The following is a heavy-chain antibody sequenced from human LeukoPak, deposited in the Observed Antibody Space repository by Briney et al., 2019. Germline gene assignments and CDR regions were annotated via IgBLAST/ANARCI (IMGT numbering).Heavy chain of an antibody. Sequence: AETLSLTCTVSGLSISSYYWSWLRQPAGKGLEWVGRIYTSGSTNYNPSLKSRVTMSVDTSKNQFSLKLSSVTAADTAVYYCARVWQLVPRAFDIWGQGTMVTVSS. CDR1: GLSISSYY. D-gene: IGHD6-6*01. J-gene: IGHJ3*02. V-gene: IGHV4-4*07. CDR3: ARVWQLVPRAFDI. CDR2: IYTSGST.